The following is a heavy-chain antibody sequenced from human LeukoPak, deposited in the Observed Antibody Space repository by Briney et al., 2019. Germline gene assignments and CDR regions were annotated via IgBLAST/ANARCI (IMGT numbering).Heavy chain of an antibody. CDR1: GGSISSYY. V-gene: IGHV4-59*08. CDR3: ARLPMTTVTTSAFDI. CDR2: IYYSGST. J-gene: IGHJ3*02. Sequence: SETLSLTCTVSGGSISSYYWSWIRQPPGQGLEWIGYIYYSGSTNYNPSLKSRVTISVDTSKNQFSLKLSSVTAADTAVYYCARLPMTTVTTSAFDIWGQGTMVTVSS. D-gene: IGHD4-17*01.